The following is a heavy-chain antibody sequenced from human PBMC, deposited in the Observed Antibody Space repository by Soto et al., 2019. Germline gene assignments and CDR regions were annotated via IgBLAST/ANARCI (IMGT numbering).Heavy chain of an antibody. CDR2: IGSSSSYT. D-gene: IGHD3-9*01. Sequence: QVQLVESGGDLVKPGGSLRLSCAASGFPFSDYYMSWIRQAPGKGLEWVSSIGSSSSYTNYADSVKGRFTISRDNAKNSLYLQMNSLSAEATAVYYCARRRPTGYYNYWGQGTLVTVSA. V-gene: IGHV3-11*05. CDR3: ARRRPTGYYNY. CDR1: GFPFSDYY. J-gene: IGHJ4*02.